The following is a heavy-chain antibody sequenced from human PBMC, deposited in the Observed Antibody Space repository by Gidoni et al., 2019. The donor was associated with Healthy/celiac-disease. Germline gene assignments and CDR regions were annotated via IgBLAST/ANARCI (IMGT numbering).Heavy chain of an antibody. V-gene: IGHV3-23*01. CDR2: ISGSGGST. D-gene: IGHD6-13*01. J-gene: IGHJ4*02. CDR3: AKDLKGSSWTGLDY. CDR1: EFTFSSYA. Sequence: EVQLLESGGGLVQPGGSLRLSCAASEFTFSSYAMSWVRQAPGKGREWVSAISGSGGSTDYADSVKGRFTISRDNSKNTLYLQMNSLRAEDTALYYCAKDLKGSSWTGLDYWGQGTLVTVSS.